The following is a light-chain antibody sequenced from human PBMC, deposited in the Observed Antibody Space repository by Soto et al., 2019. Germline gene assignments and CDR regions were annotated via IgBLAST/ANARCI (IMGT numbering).Light chain of an antibody. CDR3: QQYNKWPPYT. CDR1: QSVSSN. CDR2: GAS. V-gene: IGKV3-15*01. Sequence: EIVMTQSPATLSVSPGDRATLSCRASQSVSSNLAWYQQKPGQAPRLLIYGASSRATGIPARFSGSGSGTEFTLTISSLQSEDFAVYYCQQYNKWPPYTFGQGTKVEIK. J-gene: IGKJ2*01.